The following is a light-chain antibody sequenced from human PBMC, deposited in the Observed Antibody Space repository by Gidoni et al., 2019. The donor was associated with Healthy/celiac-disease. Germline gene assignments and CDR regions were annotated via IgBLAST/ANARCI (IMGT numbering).Light chain of an antibody. CDR2: RVS. CDR3: MQATQFSRPYT. Sequence: DIGMTRLPPSLPSTPEEPASISSRSSQSLLHSNGDTYLRWYLQNPGPSPQLLIYRVSNHLFGVPDRFSGSGSGSDFTLKISWVEAEHVGVDYCMQATQFSRPYTFGQGTKLEIK. V-gene: IGKV2-28*01. CDR1: QSLLHSNGDTY. J-gene: IGKJ2*01.